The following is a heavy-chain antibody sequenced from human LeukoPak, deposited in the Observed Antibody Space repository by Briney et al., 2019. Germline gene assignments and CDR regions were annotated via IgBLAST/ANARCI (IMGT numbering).Heavy chain of an antibody. CDR2: VFYSGNT. CDR3: ARARDDYINNWFDP. CDR1: GGSISSYY. V-gene: IGHV4-59*01. Sequence: KPSETLSLTCTVSGGSISSYYWSWIRQPPGKGLEWIGYVFYSGNTNYNPSLKSRVTISVDASKSQLSLKLSSVTAADTAVYYCARARDDYINNWFDPWGQGTLVTASS. J-gene: IGHJ5*02. D-gene: IGHD5-24*01.